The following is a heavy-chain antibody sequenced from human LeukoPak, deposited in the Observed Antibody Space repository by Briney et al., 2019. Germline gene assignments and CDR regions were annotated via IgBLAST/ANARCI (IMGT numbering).Heavy chain of an antibody. V-gene: IGHV4-39*01. CDR3: ARHSGPYGRSWFDY. CDR1: GDSINTTNYY. CDR2: IYYSGSP. D-gene: IGHD6-13*01. J-gene: IGHJ4*02. Sequence: SETLSLTCTVSGDSINTTNYYWGWIRQPPGKGLEWIGSIYYSGSPYYSPSLKSRVTIFVDTSKNQFSLKLNSVTAADTAVYYCARHSGPYGRSWFDYWGQGTLVTVSS.